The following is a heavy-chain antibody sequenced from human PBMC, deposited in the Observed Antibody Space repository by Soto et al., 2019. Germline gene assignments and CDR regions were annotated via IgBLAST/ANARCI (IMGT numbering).Heavy chain of an antibody. D-gene: IGHD1-7*01. CDR2: INWNGGST. Sequence: GGSLRLSCAASGFTFADYGMSWVRQAPGKGLEWVSGINWNGGSTGYADSVKGRFTISRDNAKNSLYLQMNSLRAEDTALYYCARDLNRELDYYYYGMDVWGQGTTVTVS. CDR1: GFTFADYG. V-gene: IGHV3-20*04. CDR3: ARDLNRELDYYYYGMDV. J-gene: IGHJ6*02.